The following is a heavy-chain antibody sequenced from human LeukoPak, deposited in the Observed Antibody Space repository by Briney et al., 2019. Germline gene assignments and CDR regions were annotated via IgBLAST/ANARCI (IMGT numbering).Heavy chain of an antibody. V-gene: IGHV1-69*04. CDR1: GGTFSSYA. J-gene: IGHJ6*02. CDR3: ARGLNWVYPEPVVGMDV. Sequence: SVKVSCKASGGTFSSYAISWVRQAPGQGLEWMGRIIPILGIANYAQKFQGRVTITADKSTSTAYMELSSLRSEDTAVYYCARGLNWVYPEPVVGMDVWGQGTTVTVSS. CDR2: IIPILGIA. D-gene: IGHD2-8*01.